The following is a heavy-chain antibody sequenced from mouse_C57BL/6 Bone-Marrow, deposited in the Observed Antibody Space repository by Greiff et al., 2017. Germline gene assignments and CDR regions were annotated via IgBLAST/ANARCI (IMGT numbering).Heavy chain of an antibody. V-gene: IGHV4-1*01. CDR1: GIDFSRYW. CDR2: INPDSSTI. J-gene: IGHJ2*01. D-gene: IGHD1-1*01. CDR3: AIRLTWALYYGSLDY. Sequence: DVQLVESGGGLVQPGGSLKLSCAASGIDFSRYWMSWVRRAPGKGLEWIGEINPDSSTINYAPSLKDKFIISRYNAKKTLYLKISKVRSEDTALYYCAIRLTWALYYGSLDYWGQGTTLTGSS.